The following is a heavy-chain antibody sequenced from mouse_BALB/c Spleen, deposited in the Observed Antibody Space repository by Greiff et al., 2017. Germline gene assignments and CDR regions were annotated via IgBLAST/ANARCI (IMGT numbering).Heavy chain of an antibody. Sequence: EVQLVESGGGLVKPGGSLKLSCAASGFAFSSYDMSWVRQTPEKRLEWVAYISSGGGSTYYPDTVKGRFTISRDNAKNTLYLQMSSLKSEDTAMYYCARQIYYDYFDYWGQGTTLTVSS. CDR1: GFAFSSYD. CDR2: ISSGGGST. J-gene: IGHJ2*01. CDR3: ARQIYYDYFDY. V-gene: IGHV5-12-1*01. D-gene: IGHD2-1*01.